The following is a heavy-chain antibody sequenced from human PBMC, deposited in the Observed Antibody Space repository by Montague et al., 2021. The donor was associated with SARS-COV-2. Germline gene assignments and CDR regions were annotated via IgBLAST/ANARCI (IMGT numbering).Heavy chain of an antibody. J-gene: IGHJ3*02. Sequence: SETLSLTCSVSGGTLSSTSFYWGWIRQPPGRGLEWIGTMHYSERTYYNPSLQSRVTISADRSKNRFSLNLGSVTAADTAIYYCARQYGDYSDNAFTIWGQGTMVIVSS. D-gene: IGHD4-17*01. CDR3: ARQYGDYSDNAFTI. CDR2: MHYSERT. V-gene: IGHV4-39*01. CDR1: GGTLSSTSFY.